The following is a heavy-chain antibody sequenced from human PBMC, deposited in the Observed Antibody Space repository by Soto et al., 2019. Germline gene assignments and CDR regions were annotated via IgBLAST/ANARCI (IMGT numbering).Heavy chain of an antibody. D-gene: IGHD6-6*01. CDR3: ARDRSRSIAAPRGMDV. CDR2: ISYDGSNK. J-gene: IGHJ6*02. Sequence: GALRLSCAASGFTFSSYAMHWVRQAPGKGLEWVAVISYDGSNKYYADSVKGRFTISRDNSKNTLYLQMNSLRAEDTAVYYCARDRSRSIAAPRGMDVWGQGTTVTVSS. V-gene: IGHV3-30-3*01. CDR1: GFTFSSYA.